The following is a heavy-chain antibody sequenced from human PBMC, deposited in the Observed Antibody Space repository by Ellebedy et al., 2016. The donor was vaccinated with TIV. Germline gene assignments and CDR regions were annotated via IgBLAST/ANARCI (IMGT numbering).Heavy chain of an antibody. V-gene: IGHV4-59*01. D-gene: IGHD6-19*01. CDR3: ARVGSGPGGFDP. CDR1: GGSISSYY. CDR2: IYYSGST. Sequence: MPSETLSLTCTVSGGSISSYYWSWIRQPPGKGLEWIGYIYYSGSTNYNPSLKSRVTISGDTSKNQFSLKLSSVTAADTAVYYCARVGSGPGGFDPWGQGTLVTVSS. J-gene: IGHJ5*02.